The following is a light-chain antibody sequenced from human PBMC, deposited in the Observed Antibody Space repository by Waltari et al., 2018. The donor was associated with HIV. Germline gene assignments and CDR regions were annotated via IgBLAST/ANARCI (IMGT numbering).Light chain of an antibody. CDR1: SSAVGGYNY. V-gene: IGLV2-14*01. J-gene: IGLJ3*02. Sequence: QSALTQPASVSGSPGQSITISCTGTSSAVGGYNYVSWSQQHPGKAPKLLIYEVSNRPSGVSNRFSGSKSGNTASLTISGLQAEDEADYYCSSYTSSSTRVFGGGTNLTVL. CDR2: EVS. CDR3: SSYTSSSTRV.